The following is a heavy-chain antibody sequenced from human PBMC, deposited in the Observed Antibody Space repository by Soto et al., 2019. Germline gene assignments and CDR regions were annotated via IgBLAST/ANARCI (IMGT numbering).Heavy chain of an antibody. V-gene: IGHV3-23*01. CDR3: ARGVQVDMIAVAGNFDY. Sequence: GGSLRLSCAATGFTFGFNALSWVRQAPGKGLEWVSSISAGGVSTNYADSVRGRFTISRDNSKNTLYLQMNSLSAEDTAVYYCARGVQVDMIAVAGNFDYWGQGTLVTVPQ. CDR1: GFTFGFNA. J-gene: IGHJ4*02. D-gene: IGHD6-19*01. CDR2: ISAGGVST.